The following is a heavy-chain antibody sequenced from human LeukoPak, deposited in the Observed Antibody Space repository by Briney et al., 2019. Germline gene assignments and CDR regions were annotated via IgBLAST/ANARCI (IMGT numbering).Heavy chain of an antibody. CDR1: GFNFSTYW. J-gene: IGHJ4*02. CDR2: IYLDGSST. Sequence: PGGSLRLSCAASGFNFSTYWMHWVRQGPGKGPVWVSRIYLDGSSTNYADSAKGRFTISRDNANNTVYLQMNSLRPEDTAVYYCARGASARQDFWGQGTLVTVSS. D-gene: IGHD2-2*01. CDR3: ARGASARQDF. V-gene: IGHV3-74*01.